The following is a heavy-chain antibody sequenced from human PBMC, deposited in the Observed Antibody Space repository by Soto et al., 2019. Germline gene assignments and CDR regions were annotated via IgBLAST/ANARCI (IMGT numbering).Heavy chain of an antibody. CDR1: GFSLTTSGVA. CDR2: IYWDDDK. D-gene: IGHD2-15*01. V-gene: IGHV2-5*02. CDR3: AIRDYRSGFFDS. J-gene: IGHJ4*02. Sequence: QITLKESGPALVKPTQTLTLTCTFSGFSLTTSGVAVGWIRQPPGKALEWLALIYWDDDKRYSPSLKSPLTITKDSSTNQVVLTMTTMDPVDTATYYCAIRDYRSGFFDSWGQGVLVTVSS.